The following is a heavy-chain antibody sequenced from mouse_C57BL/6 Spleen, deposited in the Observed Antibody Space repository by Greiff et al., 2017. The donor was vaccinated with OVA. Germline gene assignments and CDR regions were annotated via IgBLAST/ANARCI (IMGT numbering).Heavy chain of an antibody. V-gene: IGHV1-81*01. J-gene: IGHJ3*01. CDR2: IYPRSGNT. Sequence: VQLQQSGAELARPGASVKLSCTASGYTFTSYGISWVKQRTGQGLEWIGEIYPRSGNTYYNEKFKGKATLTADKSSSTAYMELRSLTSEDSAVYFCARPIYYYGSSFAWFAYWGQGTLVTVAA. CDR3: ARPIYYYGSSFAWFAY. CDR1: GYTFTSYG. D-gene: IGHD1-1*01.